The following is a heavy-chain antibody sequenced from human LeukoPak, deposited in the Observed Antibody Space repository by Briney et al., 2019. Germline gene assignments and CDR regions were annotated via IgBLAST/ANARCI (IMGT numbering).Heavy chain of an antibody. CDR3: AGEGLPRGENWFDP. CDR1: GGSISSGGYS. Sequence: PSQTLSLTCAVSGGSISSGGYSWSWIRQPPGKGLEWIGYIYHSGSTYYNPSLKSRVNISVDRSKNQFSLKLSSVTAANTAVYYCAGEGLPRGENWFDPWGQGTLVTVSS. CDR2: IYHSGST. J-gene: IGHJ5*02. V-gene: IGHV4-30-2*01.